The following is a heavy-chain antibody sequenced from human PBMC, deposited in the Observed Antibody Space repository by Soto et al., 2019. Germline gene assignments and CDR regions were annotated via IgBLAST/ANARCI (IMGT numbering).Heavy chain of an antibody. D-gene: IGHD4-4*01. CDR3: ARHLSFRLQGYYYYGMDV. V-gene: IGHV4-39*01. CDR2: IYYSGST. CDR1: GGSISSSSYY. J-gene: IGHJ6*02. Sequence: LSLTCTVSGGSISSSSYYWGWIRQPPGKGLEWIGSIYYSGSTYYNPSLKSRVTISVDTSKNQFSLKLSSVTAADTAVYYCARHLSFRLQGYYYYGMDVWGQGTTVTVSS.